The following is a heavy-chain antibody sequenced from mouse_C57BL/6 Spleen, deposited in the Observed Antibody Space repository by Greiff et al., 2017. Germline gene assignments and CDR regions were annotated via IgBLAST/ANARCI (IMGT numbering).Heavy chain of an antibody. CDR1: GYTFSDYY. Sequence: EVMLVEPGGGLVQPGASLKLSCEASGYTFSDYYMHWVSQTPEQRLEWVGYISNGGGSTYYPDTVKGRFTISRDNAKSTLYLQMSRLKSEDTAIYYCARGGNYAKDGWGKGTSVTVSS. V-gene: IGHV5-12*01. CDR2: ISNGGGST. CDR3: ARGGNYAKDG. J-gene: IGHJ4*01.